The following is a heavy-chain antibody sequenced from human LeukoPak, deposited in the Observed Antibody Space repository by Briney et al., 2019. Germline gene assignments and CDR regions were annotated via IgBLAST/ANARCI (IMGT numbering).Heavy chain of an antibody. CDR1: GGSISTYY. J-gene: IGHJ4*02. CDR3: TRGAGWLIDY. V-gene: IGHV4-59*01. CDR2: IYYSGST. D-gene: IGHD3-16*01. Sequence: SETLSLTCTVSGGSISTYYWNWVRQPPGKGLEWIGSIYYSGSTYYNPSLKSRVTISADTSKNHFSLKLNSVTTADTAVYYCTRGAGWLIDYWGQGILVTVSS.